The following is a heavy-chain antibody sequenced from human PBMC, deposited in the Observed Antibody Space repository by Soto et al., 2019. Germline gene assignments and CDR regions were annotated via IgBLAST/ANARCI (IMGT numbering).Heavy chain of an antibody. V-gene: IGHV3-13*01. CDR3: ARDRPDGNGVFDY. CDR1: GFTFISFD. J-gene: IGHJ4*02. CDR2: IGTAGDT. D-gene: IGHD2-8*01. Sequence: PVGSLRLSWAASGFTFISFDRHWISQATGKGLEWVSAIGTAGDTYYPGSVKGRFTISRENAKNSLYLQMNSLRAEDTAVYYCARDRPDGNGVFDYWGQGTLVTVSS.